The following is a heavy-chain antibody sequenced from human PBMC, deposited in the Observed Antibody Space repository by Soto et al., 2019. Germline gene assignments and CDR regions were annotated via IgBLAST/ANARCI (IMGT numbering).Heavy chain of an antibody. CDR3: AKENGYISSWVEFDY. D-gene: IGHD6-13*01. J-gene: IGHJ4*02. Sequence: EVQLLESGGGLVQPGGSLRLSCAASGFTFSSYAMSWVRQAPGKGLEWVSAISGSGGSTYYADSVKGRFTISGDNSKNTLYLQMNGLSAEDTAVYYCAKENGYISSWVEFDYWGQGTLVTVSS. CDR2: ISGSGGST. V-gene: IGHV3-23*01. CDR1: GFTFSSYA.